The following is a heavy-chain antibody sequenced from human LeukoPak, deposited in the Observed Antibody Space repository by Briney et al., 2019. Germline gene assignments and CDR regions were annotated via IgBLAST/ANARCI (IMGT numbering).Heavy chain of an antibody. CDR3: ARARYSSGWYHYYYGMDV. CDR2: IYYSGST. CDR1: GGSISSGDYY. Sequence: SETLSLTCTVSGGSISSGDYYWSWIRQPPGKGLEWIGYIYYSGSTYYNPSLKSRVTISVDTSKNQFSLKLSSVTAADTAVYYRARARYSSGWYHYYYGMDVWGQGTTVTVPS. J-gene: IGHJ6*02. D-gene: IGHD6-19*01. V-gene: IGHV4-30-4*02.